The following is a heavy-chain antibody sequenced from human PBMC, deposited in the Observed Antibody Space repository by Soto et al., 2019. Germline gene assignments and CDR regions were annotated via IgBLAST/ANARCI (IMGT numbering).Heavy chain of an antibody. V-gene: IGHV4-31*03. CDR1: GGSISSAGYY. J-gene: IGHJ6*03. CDR3: ATAGGNYYYYLDG. CDR2: IYYSGST. Sequence: TLFLTSTISGGSISSAGYYWSGFRQHPGKGLEWIGYIYYSGSTYYNPSLKSRVTISVDTSKNQFSLKLSSVTAADPAVYFCATAGGNYYYYLDGWRKETTVSVSS.